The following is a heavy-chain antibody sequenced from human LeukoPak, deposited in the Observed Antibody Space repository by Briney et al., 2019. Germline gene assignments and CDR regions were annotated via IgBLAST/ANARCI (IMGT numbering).Heavy chain of an antibody. CDR1: GFTFSSYN. V-gene: IGHV3-21*01. J-gene: IGHJ6*04. Sequence: GGSLRLSCVASGFTFSSYNMNWVRQAPGKGLEWVSSISISGNYIYYTDSVKGRFTISRDNAKNALYLQMNSLRAEDTAVYYCAELGITMIGGVWGKGTTVTISS. D-gene: IGHD3-10*02. CDR3: AELGITMIGGV. CDR2: ISISGNYI.